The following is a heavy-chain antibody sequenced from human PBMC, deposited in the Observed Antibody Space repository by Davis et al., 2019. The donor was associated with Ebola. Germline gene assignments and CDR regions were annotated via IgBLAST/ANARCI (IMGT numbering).Heavy chain of an antibody. V-gene: IGHV3-74*01. D-gene: IGHD6-19*01. J-gene: IGHJ4*02. CDR3: ASSVWPHTLAH. CDR2: ISPDGTNI. Sequence: GESLKISCGASGFTFSDYWMHWVRQVPGKGPEWVSRISPDGTNIGYADFVKGRFTISRDNTKNTLYVQMNSLGADDTDLYYCASSVWPHTLAHWGQGTPVSVSS. CDR1: GFTFSDYW.